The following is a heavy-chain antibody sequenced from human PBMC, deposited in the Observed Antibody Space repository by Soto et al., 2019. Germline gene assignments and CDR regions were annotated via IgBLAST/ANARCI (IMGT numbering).Heavy chain of an antibody. CDR2: ISGSGGST. D-gene: IGHD2-2*01. J-gene: IGHJ4*02. CDR3: ANSHVVPAAIFDY. Sequence: PGGSLRLSCAASGFTFSSYAMSWVRQAPGKGLEWVSAISGSGGSTYYADSVKGRFTISRDNSKNTLYLQMNSLRAEDTAVYYCANSHVVPAAIFDYWGQATLVTVSS. V-gene: IGHV3-23*01. CDR1: GFTFSSYA.